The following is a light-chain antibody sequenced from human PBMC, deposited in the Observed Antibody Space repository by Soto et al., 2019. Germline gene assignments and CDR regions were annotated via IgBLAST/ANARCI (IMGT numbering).Light chain of an antibody. CDR2: GAS. CDR3: QQYGSSPPIT. Sequence: EIVLTQSPGTLSLSPGARATLSFSASQSLSSSYLAWYQQKPGQAPRLLIDGASSRATGIPDRFSGSGSGTDFTLTISRLEPEDFAVYYCQQYGSSPPITFGQGTRLEIK. J-gene: IGKJ5*01. V-gene: IGKV3-20*01. CDR1: QSLSSSY.